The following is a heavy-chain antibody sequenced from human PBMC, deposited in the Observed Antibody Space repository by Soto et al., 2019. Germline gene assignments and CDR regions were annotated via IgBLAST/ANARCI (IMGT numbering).Heavy chain of an antibody. V-gene: IGHV4-34*01. CDR3: ARGRGFVWSGYSYYYYMDV. CDR2: INHSGST. D-gene: IGHD3-3*01. J-gene: IGHJ6*03. Sequence: SETLSLTCAVYGGSFSGYYWSWIRQPPGKGLEWIGEINHSGSTNYNPSLKSRVTISVDTSKNQFSLKLSSVTAADTAVYYCARGRGFVWSGYSYYYYMDVWGKGTTGTVSS. CDR1: GGSFSGYY.